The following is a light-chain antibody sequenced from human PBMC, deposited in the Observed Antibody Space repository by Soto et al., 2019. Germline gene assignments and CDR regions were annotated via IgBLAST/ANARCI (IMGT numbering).Light chain of an antibody. CDR3: AAWDDSLNGYV. J-gene: IGLJ1*01. V-gene: IGLV1-36*01. CDR2: YDD. CDR1: SSNIGNNA. Sequence: QSVLTHPPSVSEAPRHRRTLSCSGSSSNIGNNAVNWYQQLPGKAPKLLIYYDDLLPSGVSDRFSGSKSGTSASLAISGLQSEDEADYYCAAWDDSLNGYVFGTGTKVTVL.